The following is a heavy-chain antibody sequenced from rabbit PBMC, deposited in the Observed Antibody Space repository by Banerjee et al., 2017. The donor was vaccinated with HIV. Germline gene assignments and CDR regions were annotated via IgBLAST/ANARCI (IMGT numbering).Heavy chain of an antibody. V-gene: IGHV1S47*01. Sequence: QEQLVESGGGLVTLGGSLKLSCKASGIDFSSYGISWVRQAPGKGLEWIAYIYPDYGSTDYASWVNGRFTISLDNAQNTVFLQMTSLTAADTATYFCATYSSGWGGYYFNLWGPGTLVTVS. CDR2: IYPDYGST. D-gene: IGHD4-1*01. CDR1: GIDFSSYG. J-gene: IGHJ4*01. CDR3: ATYSSGWGGYYFNL.